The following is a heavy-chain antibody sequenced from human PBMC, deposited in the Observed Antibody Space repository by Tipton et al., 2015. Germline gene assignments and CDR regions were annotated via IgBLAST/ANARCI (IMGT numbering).Heavy chain of an antibody. CDR2: ISYTDGA. CDR3: ACQDYDSLTRDYQTVDH. D-gene: IGHD3-9*01. CDR1: GGSVTSGSYY. Sequence: GLVKPSENLSLTCTVSGGSVTSGSYYWSWIRQPPGKGLEWIGYISYTDGAHYNPALKSRVTISVDTSKNQFSLTLNSVAAADTAVYYCACQDYDSLTRDYQTVDHWGQGTLVTVSS. V-gene: IGHV4-61*01. J-gene: IGHJ4*02.